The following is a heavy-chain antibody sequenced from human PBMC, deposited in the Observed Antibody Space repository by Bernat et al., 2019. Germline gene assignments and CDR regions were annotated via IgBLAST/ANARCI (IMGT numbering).Heavy chain of an antibody. V-gene: IGHV4-34*01. CDR3: ARGSPSYYDFWSGPALDY. Sequence: QVQLQQWGAGLLKPSETLSLTCAVYGGSFSGYYWSWIRQPPGKGLEWIGEINHSGSTNYNPSLKSRVTISVDTSKNQFSLKLSSVTAADTAVYYCARGSPSYYDFWSGPALDYWGQGTLVTVSS. D-gene: IGHD3-3*01. CDR2: INHSGST. CDR1: GGSFSGYY. J-gene: IGHJ4*02.